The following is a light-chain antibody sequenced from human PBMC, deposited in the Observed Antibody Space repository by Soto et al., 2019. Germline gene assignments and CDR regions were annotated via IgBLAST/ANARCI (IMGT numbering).Light chain of an antibody. CDR2: EVS. Sequence: QSVLTQPASVSGSPGQSITISCTGTSSDIGGYNYVSWYQHHPGKAPKLIIYEVSNRPSGVSNRFSGSKSGNTASLTISGLQAEDEADYYCSSYTTSSTLGVLFGGGTKVTVL. CDR1: SSDIGGYNY. J-gene: IGLJ2*01. V-gene: IGLV2-14*01. CDR3: SSYTTSSTLGVL.